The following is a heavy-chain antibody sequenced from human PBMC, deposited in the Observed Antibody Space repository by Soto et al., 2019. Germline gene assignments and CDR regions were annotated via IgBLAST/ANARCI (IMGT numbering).Heavy chain of an antibody. D-gene: IGHD5-18*01. CDR1: GGTFISYA. CDR3: ARDGGGDTAMAQDYYYGMDV. CDR2: IIPIFGTA. Sequence: QVQLVQSGAEVKKPGSSVKVSCKASGGTFISYAISWVRQAPGQGLELMGGIIPIFGTANYAQKCQGRVTITADESTSTAYMGLSSLRSEDTAVYYCARDGGGDTAMAQDYYYGMDVWGQGTTVTVSS. J-gene: IGHJ6*02. V-gene: IGHV1-69*12.